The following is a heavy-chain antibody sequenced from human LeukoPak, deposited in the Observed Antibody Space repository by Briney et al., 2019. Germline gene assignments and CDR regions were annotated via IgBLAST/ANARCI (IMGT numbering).Heavy chain of an antibody. D-gene: IGHD6-13*01. CDR3: ARVTSGITGGTYYYYYMDV. Sequence: GGSLRLSCVVSGFTFSSYSMSWVRQAPGKGLEWVSSISSSKTYIYYADSVKGRFTISRDNVKNSLYLQMNSLRAEDTAVYYCARVTSGITGGTYYYYYMDVWGKGTTVTVSS. V-gene: IGHV3-21*01. CDR2: ISSSKTYI. CDR1: GFTFSSYS. J-gene: IGHJ6*03.